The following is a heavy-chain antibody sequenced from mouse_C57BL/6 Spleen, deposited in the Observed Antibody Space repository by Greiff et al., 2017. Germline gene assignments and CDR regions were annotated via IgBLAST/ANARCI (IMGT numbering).Heavy chain of an antibody. J-gene: IGHJ2*01. CDR2: ISSGGSYT. V-gene: IGHV5-6*01. D-gene: IGHD1-1*01. CDR1: GFTFSSYG. CDR3: ARHNIVADY. Sequence: EVQLVESGGDLVKPGGSLKLSCAASGFTFSSYGMSWVRQTPDKRLEWVATISSGGSYTYYPDSVKGRFTISRDNAKNTLYLQMSSLKSEDTAMYYCARHNIVADYWGQGTTLTVSS.